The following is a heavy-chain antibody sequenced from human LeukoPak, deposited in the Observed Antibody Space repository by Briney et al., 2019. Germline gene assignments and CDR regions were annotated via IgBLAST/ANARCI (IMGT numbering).Heavy chain of an antibody. CDR1: GFTFSSYA. D-gene: IGHD1-26*01. CDR2: IKDDGSMT. V-gene: IGHV3-74*01. Sequence: GGSLRLSCAASGFTFSSYAMHWVRQAPGKGLVWVSRIKDDGSMTNYADSVKGRFTISRDNAKNTLYVQMNSLRAEDTAVYYCVRQGTVGEFDYWGQGTLVTVSS. J-gene: IGHJ4*02. CDR3: VRQGTVGEFDY.